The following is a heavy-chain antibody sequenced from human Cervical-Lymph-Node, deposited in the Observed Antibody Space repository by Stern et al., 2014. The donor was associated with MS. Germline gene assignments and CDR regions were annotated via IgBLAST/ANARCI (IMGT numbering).Heavy chain of an antibody. V-gene: IGHV1-46*01. CDR3: TRAVGGVGRE. D-gene: IGHD3-16*01. CDR2: INPNGSVT. Sequence: QVQLVQSGPEVKKPGASVMVSCKTSGYTFTNYYIHWVRQAPGQGLEWMGIINPNGSVTASAQKFQGRLTMTRDTSTPTVYMRLITLTSEDTAMYYCTRAVGGVGREWGQGTLVFVSS. CDR1: GYTFTNYY. J-gene: IGHJ4*02.